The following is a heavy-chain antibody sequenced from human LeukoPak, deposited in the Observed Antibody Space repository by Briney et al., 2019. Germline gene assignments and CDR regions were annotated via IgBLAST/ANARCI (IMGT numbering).Heavy chain of an antibody. Sequence: GGSLRLSCAASGFTLSSYWMSWVRQAPGKGLEWVANIKQDGSEKYYVDSVKGRFTISRDNAKNSLYLQMNSLRAEDTAVYYCARDYRVLTTGIGHWGQGTLVTVSS. CDR1: GFTLSSYW. J-gene: IGHJ5*02. D-gene: IGHD4-11*01. CDR2: IKQDGSEK. V-gene: IGHV3-7*01. CDR3: ARDYRVLTTGIGH.